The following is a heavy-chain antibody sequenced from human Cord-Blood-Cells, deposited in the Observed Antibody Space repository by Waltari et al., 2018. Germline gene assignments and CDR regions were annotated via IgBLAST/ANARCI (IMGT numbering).Heavy chain of an antibody. J-gene: IGHJ6*02. CDR2: MNPNSGNT. CDR1: GYTFTSYD. CDR3: ASSSSSYYYYYGMDV. V-gene: IGHV1-8*01. D-gene: IGHD6-6*01. Sequence: QLQLVQSGAEVTKTGASVKVSCKATGYTFTSYDINWVRQDTGQGLEWMGWMNPNSGNTGYAQKFQGRVTMTRNTSISTAYMELSSLRSEDTAVYYCASSSSSYYYYYGMDVWGQGTTVTVSS.